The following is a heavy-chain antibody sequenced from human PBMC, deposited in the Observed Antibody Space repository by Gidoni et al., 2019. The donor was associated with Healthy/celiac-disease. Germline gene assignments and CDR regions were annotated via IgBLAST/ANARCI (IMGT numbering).Heavy chain of an antibody. D-gene: IGHD3-16*01. CDR3: ATTMITFGGIAFDI. V-gene: IGHV3-21*01. CDR1: GFTFSSYS. J-gene: IGHJ3*02. CDR2: ISSSSSYI. Sequence: EVQLVESGGGLVKPGGSLRLSCAASGFTFSSYSMNWVRQAPGKGLEWVSSISSSSSYIYYADSVKGRFTISRDNAKNSLYLQMNSLRAEDTAVYYCATTMITFGGIAFDIWGQGTMVTVSS.